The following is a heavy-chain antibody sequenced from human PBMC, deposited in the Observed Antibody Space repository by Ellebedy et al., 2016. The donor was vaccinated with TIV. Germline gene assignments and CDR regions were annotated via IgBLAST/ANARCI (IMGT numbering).Heavy chain of an antibody. CDR2: ISDSGDNT. CDR3: ARAPHYYDSSGYPLGYGMDV. CDR1: GFTFSSYA. J-gene: IGHJ6*02. D-gene: IGHD3-22*01. V-gene: IGHV3-23*01. Sequence: GESLKISCAASGFTFSSYAMSWVRQAPGKGLEWVSTISDSGDNTYYADSVKGRFTIPRDNSKNTLYLQMNSLRAEDTAVYYCARAPHYYDSSGYPLGYGMDVWGQGTTVTVSS.